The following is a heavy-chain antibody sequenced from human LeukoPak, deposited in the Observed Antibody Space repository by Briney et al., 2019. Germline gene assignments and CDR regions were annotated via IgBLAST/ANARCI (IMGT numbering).Heavy chain of an antibody. CDR2: IIPIFGTA. CDR3: ARESSTSHYYYYYMDV. D-gene: IGHD2-2*01. Sequence: ASVKVSCKASGGTFSSYAISWVRQAPGQGLEWMGGIIPIFGTANYAQKFQGRVTMTRDTSISTAYMELSRLRSDDTAVYYCARESSTSHYYYYYMDVWGKGTTVTVSS. CDR1: GGTFSSYA. J-gene: IGHJ6*03. V-gene: IGHV1-69*05.